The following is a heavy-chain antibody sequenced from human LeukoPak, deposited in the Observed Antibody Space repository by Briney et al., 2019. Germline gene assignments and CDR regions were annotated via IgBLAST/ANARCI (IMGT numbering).Heavy chain of an antibody. Sequence: GGSLRLSCAASGFTFSTYGMHWVRQAPGKGLEWVAVIWNDGSNKYYADSVKGRFTISRDNSKSTLYLQMNSLRAEDTAVYSCARASGPFDYWGQGTLVTLSS. D-gene: IGHD3-10*01. CDR3: ARASGPFDY. CDR1: GFTFSTYG. J-gene: IGHJ4*02. V-gene: IGHV3-33*01. CDR2: IWNDGSNK.